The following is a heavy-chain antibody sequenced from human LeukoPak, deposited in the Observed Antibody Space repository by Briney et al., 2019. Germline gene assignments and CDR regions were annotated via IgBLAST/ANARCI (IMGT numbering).Heavy chain of an antibody. D-gene: IGHD3-10*01. J-gene: IGHJ4*02. CDR1: GFTVGTSA. V-gene: IGHV3-23*01. CDR3: ATANPTPRGINFDS. Sequence: GGSLRLSCAPSGFTVGTSARSWVNQAPAKGLHWVSSINGGDYSTYYADSVKGRFTISRDSSKNILYLQMNSLRTDDTAMYYCATANPTPRGINFDSWGQGTLVTVSS. CDR2: INGGDYST.